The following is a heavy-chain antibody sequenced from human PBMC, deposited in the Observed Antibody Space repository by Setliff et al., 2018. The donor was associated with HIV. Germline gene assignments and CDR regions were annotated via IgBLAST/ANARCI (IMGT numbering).Heavy chain of an antibody. J-gene: IGHJ4*02. Sequence: ASVKVSCKVSGYTFTDYYLHWVQQAPAKGLEWMGLVDPEDGKTIYAEKFQGRVTITADTSLDTAYMELSSLRSEDTAVYYCARDREYYYDNSGSPSFDYWGQGTLVTV. D-gene: IGHD3-22*01. CDR3: ARDREYYYDNSGSPSFDY. V-gene: IGHV1-69-2*01. CDR1: GYTFTDYY. CDR2: VDPEDGKT.